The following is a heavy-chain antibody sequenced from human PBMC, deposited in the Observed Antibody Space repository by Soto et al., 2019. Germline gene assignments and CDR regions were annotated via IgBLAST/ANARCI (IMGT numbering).Heavy chain of an antibody. V-gene: IGHV4-34*01. CDR3: ASARWDY. CDR2: INHSGST. Sequence: SETLSLTCAVSGGSFNANYWSWIRQPPGRGLEWVGEINHSGSTNYNPSLKSRVTISIDTSKNQFSLKLSSVTAADTAVYYCASARWDYWGQGTQVTVS. J-gene: IGHJ4*02. CDR1: GGSFNANY.